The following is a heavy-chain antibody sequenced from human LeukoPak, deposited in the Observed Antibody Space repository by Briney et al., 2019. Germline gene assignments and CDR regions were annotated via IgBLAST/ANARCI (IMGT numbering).Heavy chain of an antibody. CDR1: GGAINDYY. Sequence: KPSETLSLTCTVSGGAINDYYWSWIRQPPGKGLEWIAYIHYSGTTNYNPSLKSRVTISLDTSKNQFSLKLSSVTAADTAVYYCASTHSSGKSDYWGQGTLVTVSS. J-gene: IGHJ4*02. D-gene: IGHD3-10*01. CDR3: ASTHSSGKSDY. V-gene: IGHV4-59*01. CDR2: IHYSGTT.